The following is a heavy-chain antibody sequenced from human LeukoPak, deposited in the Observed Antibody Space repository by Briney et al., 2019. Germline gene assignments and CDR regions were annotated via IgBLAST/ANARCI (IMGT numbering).Heavy chain of an antibody. CDR2: INPNSGGT. V-gene: IGHV1-2*02. J-gene: IGHJ4*02. CDR3: ARDRAAAAGLPAY. D-gene: IGHD6-13*01. CDR1: GYTFTGYY. Sequence: ASVKVSCKASGYTFTGYYMHWVRQAPGQGLEWLGWINPNSGGTNYAQKFQGRVTMTRNTSISTAYMELSRLTSDDTAVYYCARDRAAAAGLPAYWGQGTLVTVSS.